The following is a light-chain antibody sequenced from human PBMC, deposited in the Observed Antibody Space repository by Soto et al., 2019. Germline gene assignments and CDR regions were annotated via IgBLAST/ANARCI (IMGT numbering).Light chain of an antibody. CDR2: GNS. CDR3: QSYDSSLSGWV. CDR1: SSHIGAGYD. Sequence: QSVLTQPPSVSGAPGQRVTISCTGSSSHIGAGYDVHWYQQLPGTAPKLLIYGNSNRSSGVPDRFSGSKSGTSASLAITGLQAEDEADYYCQSYDSSLSGWVFGGGTKLTVL. V-gene: IGLV1-40*01. J-gene: IGLJ3*02.